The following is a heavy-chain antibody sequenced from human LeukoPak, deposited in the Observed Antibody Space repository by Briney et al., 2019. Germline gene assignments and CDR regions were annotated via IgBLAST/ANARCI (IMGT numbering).Heavy chain of an antibody. D-gene: IGHD1-26*01. CDR1: GFTFTSYA. CDR2: ISGSGNST. CDR3: AKTLVGATSGPDYYFVA. V-gene: IGHV3-23*01. J-gene: IGHJ4*02. Sequence: GGSLRLSCAASGFTFTSYAMTWVRQAPGKGLEWVSAISGSGNSTFYPDFVKGRFSISRDNSKNTLYLQISSLRAEDTAVYYCAKTLVGATSGPDYYFVAWGQGTLVTVSS.